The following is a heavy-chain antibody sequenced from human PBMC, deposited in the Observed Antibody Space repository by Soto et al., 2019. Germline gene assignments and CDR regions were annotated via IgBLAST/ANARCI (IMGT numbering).Heavy chain of an antibody. CDR3: ARREIQGPIDY. V-gene: IGHV4-28*01. J-gene: IGHJ4*02. D-gene: IGHD1-26*01. CDR1: GYSISSSNW. CDR2: IYYSGTT. Sequence: QVQLQESGPGLVKPSDTLSLTCAVSGYSISSSNWWGWIRQPPGKGLEWIGYIYYSGTTYYNASLKSRVTMLVDTSKNQFSLKLTSVTAVDTAVYYCARREIQGPIDYWGQGTLVTVSS.